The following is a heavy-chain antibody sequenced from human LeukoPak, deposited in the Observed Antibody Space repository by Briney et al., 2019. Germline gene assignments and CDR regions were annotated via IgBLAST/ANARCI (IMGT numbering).Heavy chain of an antibody. Sequence: GGSLRLSCVTSGFTFSSYAMHWVRQAPGKGLEWVALISYDGSNKYYADSVKGRFTISRDNSKNTLYLQMNSLRAEDTAVYYCARGGVYSSGSYYLYYFDYWGQGTLVTVSS. V-gene: IGHV3-30-3*01. CDR3: ARGGVYSSGSYYLYYFDY. D-gene: IGHD6-19*01. CDR2: ISYDGSNK. J-gene: IGHJ4*02. CDR1: GFTFSSYA.